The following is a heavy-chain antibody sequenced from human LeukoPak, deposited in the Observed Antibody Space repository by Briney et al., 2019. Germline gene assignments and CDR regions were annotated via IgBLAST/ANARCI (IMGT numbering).Heavy chain of an antibody. V-gene: IGHV3-53*05. CDR2: ISGNGGST. CDR3: ARPGTGTDGYYYYGMDV. D-gene: IGHD1/OR15-1a*01. J-gene: IGHJ6*02. Sequence: GGSLRLSCAASGFTVSSNYMSWVRQAPGKGLEWVSGISGNGGSTNYADSVKGRFTISRDNSKNTLYLQMNSLRAEDTAVYYCARPGTGTDGYYYYGMDVWGQGTTVTVSS. CDR1: GFTVSSNY.